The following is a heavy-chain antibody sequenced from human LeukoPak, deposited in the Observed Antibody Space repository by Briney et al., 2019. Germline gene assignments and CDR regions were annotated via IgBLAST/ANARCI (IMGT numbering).Heavy chain of an antibody. D-gene: IGHD1-26*01. CDR1: GFTFSSYE. Sequence: PGGSLRLSCAASGFTFSSYEMNWVRQAPGKGLEWVSYISSSGSTIYYADSVKGRFTISRDNAKNSLYLQMNSLRAEDTAVYYCARDRGYGVGATTGFDYWGQGTLVTVSS. CDR2: ISSSGSTI. J-gene: IGHJ4*02. V-gene: IGHV3-48*03. CDR3: ARDRGYGVGATTGFDY.